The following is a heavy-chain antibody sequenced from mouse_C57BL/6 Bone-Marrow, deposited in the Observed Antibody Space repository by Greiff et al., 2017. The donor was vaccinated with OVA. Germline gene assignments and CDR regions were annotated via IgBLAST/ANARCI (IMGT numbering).Heavy chain of an antibody. J-gene: IGHJ2*01. CDR2: IYPGDGST. Sequence: QVQLKQSGPELVKPGASVKLSCKASGYTFTSYAINWVKQRPGEGLEWIGWIYPGDGSTKYNENFKGKATLTVDTSSSTEYMELHSLTSEDSAVYFCASGLGRMDYFDYWGHGTTLTFSS. CDR3: ASGLGRMDYFDY. D-gene: IGHD4-1*01. CDR1: GYTFTSYA. V-gene: IGHV1-85*01.